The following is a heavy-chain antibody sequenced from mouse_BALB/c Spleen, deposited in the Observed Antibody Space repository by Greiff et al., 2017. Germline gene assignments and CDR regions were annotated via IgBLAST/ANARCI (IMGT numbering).Heavy chain of an antibody. CDR1: GFTFSCYA. Sequence: EVKVVESGGGLVKPGGSLKLSCAASGFTFSCYAMSWVRQTPEKRLEWVASISSGGSTYYPDSVKGRFTISRDNARNILYLQMSSLRSEDTAMYYCARDGYHYAMDYWGQGTSVTVSS. CDR2: ISSGGST. J-gene: IGHJ4*01. CDR3: ARDGYHYAMDY. D-gene: IGHD2-3*01. V-gene: IGHV5-6-5*01.